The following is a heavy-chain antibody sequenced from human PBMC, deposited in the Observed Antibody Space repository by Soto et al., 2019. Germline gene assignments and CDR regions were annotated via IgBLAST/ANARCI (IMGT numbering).Heavy chain of an antibody. Sequence: QVQLVQSGTEVKRPGDSVKVSCKASGYTFTGYYVHWVRQAPGQGLEWMGWINPNSGDTYLAQRFQGRVNMNRDTSIGTAYMELRGLTSDDTAEYYCAKGGAIVAAGTRVYLYNAMDVWGQGTTVTVS. D-gene: IGHD1-26*01. CDR1: GYTFTGYY. V-gene: IGHV1-2*02. CDR2: INPNSGDT. CDR3: AKGGAIVAAGTRVYLYNAMDV. J-gene: IGHJ6*02.